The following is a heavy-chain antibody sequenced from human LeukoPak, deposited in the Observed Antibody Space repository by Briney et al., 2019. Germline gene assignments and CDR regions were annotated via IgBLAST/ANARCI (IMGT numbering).Heavy chain of an antibody. D-gene: IGHD5-12*01. V-gene: IGHV3-33*06. CDR2: IWYDGSNK. CDR3: AKELAPLGGYVGFDY. Sequence: PGGSLRLSCAASGFTFSSYGMHWVRQAPGKGLEWVAVIWYDGSNKYYADSVKGRFTISRDNSKNTLYLQMNSLRAEDTAVYYCAKELAPLGGYVGFDYWGQGTLATVSS. J-gene: IGHJ4*02. CDR1: GFTFSSYG.